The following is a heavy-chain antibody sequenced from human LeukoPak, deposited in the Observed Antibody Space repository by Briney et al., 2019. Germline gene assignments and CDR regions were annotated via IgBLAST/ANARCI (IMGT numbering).Heavy chain of an antibody. D-gene: IGHD2-15*01. CDR2: ISGSGGST. CDR1: GFTFSSYA. CDR3: AKDRVWYCSGGSCYDY. V-gene: IGHV3-23*01. Sequence: GGSLRLSCAASGFTFSSYAMSWVRQAPGKGLEWVSAISGSGGSTYYADSVKGRFTISRDNSKNTLYLRMNSLRAEDTAVYYCAKDRVWYCSGGSCYDYWGQGTLVTVSS. J-gene: IGHJ4*02.